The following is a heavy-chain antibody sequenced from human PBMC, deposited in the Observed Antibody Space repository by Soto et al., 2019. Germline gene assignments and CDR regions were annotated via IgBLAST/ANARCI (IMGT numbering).Heavy chain of an antibody. D-gene: IGHD3-22*01. CDR3: ARSSPFVYYDSSGFDY. Sequence: TLXLTCAITGDSVSINSASWTWIMQSPSIGLEWLGRTYYRSKWYNDYAVSVKSRITINPDTSKNQFSLQLNSVTPEDTAVYYCARSSPFVYYDSSGFDYWGQGTLVTVSS. V-gene: IGHV6-1*01. CDR1: GDSVSINSAS. J-gene: IGHJ4*02. CDR2: TYYRSKWYN.